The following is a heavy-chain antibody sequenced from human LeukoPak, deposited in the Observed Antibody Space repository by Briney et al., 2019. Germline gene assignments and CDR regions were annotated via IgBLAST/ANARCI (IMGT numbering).Heavy chain of an antibody. V-gene: IGHV4-59*01. CDR2: IYYSGST. CDR3: ARVPYSSSSPAFDY. J-gene: IGHJ4*02. CDR1: GGSISSYY. D-gene: IGHD6-6*01. Sequence: SETLSLTCTVSGGSISSYYWSWIWQPPGKGLEWIGYIYYSGSTNYNPSLKSRVTISVDTSKNQFSLKLSSVTAADTAVYYCARVPYSSSSPAFDYWGQGTLVTVSS.